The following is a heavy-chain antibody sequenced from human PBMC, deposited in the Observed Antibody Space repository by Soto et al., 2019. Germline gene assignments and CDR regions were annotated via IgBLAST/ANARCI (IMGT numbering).Heavy chain of an antibody. V-gene: IGHV3-23*01. Sequence: EVRLLESGGGLVQPGGSLRLSCEASGFTFSGYAMSWVRQAPGKGLELVPSISGGGGNSFYADSVRGRFTISRDNSKNTLVLQMFTLRVDDTATYYCAKARVAGTRSIDSWGQGTLVTVSS. D-gene: IGHD6-19*01. J-gene: IGHJ4*02. CDR2: ISGGGGNS. CDR1: GFTFSGYA. CDR3: AKARVAGTRSIDS.